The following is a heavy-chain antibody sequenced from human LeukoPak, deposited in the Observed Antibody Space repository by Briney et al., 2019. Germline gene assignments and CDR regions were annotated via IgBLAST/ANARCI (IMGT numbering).Heavy chain of an antibody. Sequence: PSETLSLTCAVYGGSFSGYYWSWIRQPPGKGLEWIGEINHSGSTNYNPSLKSRVPISVDTSKNQFSLKLSSVTAADTAVYYWARVTYYYGSSGYDDWFDPWGQGTLVTVSS. V-gene: IGHV4-34*01. CDR3: ARVTYYYGSSGYDDWFDP. J-gene: IGHJ5*02. CDR2: INHSGST. CDR1: GGSFSGYY. D-gene: IGHD3-22*01.